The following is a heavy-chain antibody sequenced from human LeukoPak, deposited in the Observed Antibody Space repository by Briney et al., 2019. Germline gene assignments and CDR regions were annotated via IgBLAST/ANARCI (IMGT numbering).Heavy chain of an antibody. CDR3: ARGPMVRGHWFDP. D-gene: IGHD3-10*01. CDR2: ISAYNGNT. CDR1: GYTFTSYG. Sequence: ASVKVSWKASGYTFTSYGISWVRQASGQGLEWKGWISAYNGNTNYAQKLQGRVTMTTDTSTSTAYMELRSLRSDDTAVYYCARGPMVRGHWFDPWGQGTLVTVSS. V-gene: IGHV1-18*01. J-gene: IGHJ5*02.